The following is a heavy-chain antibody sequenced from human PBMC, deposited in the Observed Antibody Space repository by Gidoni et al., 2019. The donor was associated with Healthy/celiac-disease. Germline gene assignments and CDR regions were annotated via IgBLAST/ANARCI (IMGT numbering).Heavy chain of an antibody. CDR1: GFTFSSYA. J-gene: IGHJ4*02. Sequence: EVQLLESGGGLVQPGGSLRLSCAASGFTFSSYAMSWVRKAPGKGLEWVSAISGSGGSTYYADSVKGRFTISRDNSKNTLYLQMNSLRAEDTAVYYCAKDRSASTGGDYWGQGTLVTVSS. D-gene: IGHD3-10*01. CDR3: AKDRSASTGGDY. V-gene: IGHV3-23*01. CDR2: ISGSGGST.